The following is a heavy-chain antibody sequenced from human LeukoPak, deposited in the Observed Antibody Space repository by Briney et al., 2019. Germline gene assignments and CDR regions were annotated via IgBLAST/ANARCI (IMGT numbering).Heavy chain of an antibody. CDR1: GYRFTSYW. D-gene: IGHD2-15*01. V-gene: IGHV5-51*01. CDR2: IYPGDSDI. CDR3: ARHLESGGGAFDI. J-gene: IGHJ3*02. Sequence: GESLKISCKGSGYRFTSYWIGWVRQMPGKGLGWMGIIYPGDSDIRYSPSFQGQVTISADKSISTAYLQWSSLKASDTAMYYCARHLESGGGAFDIWGQGTMVTVSS.